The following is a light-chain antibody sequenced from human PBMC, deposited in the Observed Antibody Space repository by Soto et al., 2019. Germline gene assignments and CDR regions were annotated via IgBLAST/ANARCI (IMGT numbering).Light chain of an antibody. V-gene: IGLV2-23*02. J-gene: IGLJ1*01. Sequence: QSVLTQPASVSGSPGQSITISCTGTSSDVGSYNLISWYQQYPDKAPKLMIYEVSKRPSGVSNRFSGSKSGNTASLTISGLQAEDEAAYYCCSYAGSSTFYVFGSGTKVTVL. CDR3: CSYAGSSTFYV. CDR1: SSDVGSYNL. CDR2: EVS.